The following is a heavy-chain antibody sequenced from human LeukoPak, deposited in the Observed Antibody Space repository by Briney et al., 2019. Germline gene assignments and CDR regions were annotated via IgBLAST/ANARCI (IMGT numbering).Heavy chain of an antibody. Sequence: PSETLSLTCAVSGDSISSNYFWSWVRQPPGKGLEWIGEIYHSGSTYYTPSLRSRVTISVDKSKNHFSLKMSSVTAADTAIYYCARVEAGRYFDLWGRGIVVIVSS. CDR2: IYHSGST. CDR1: GDSISSNYF. V-gene: IGHV4-4*02. CDR3: ARVEAGRYFDL. J-gene: IGHJ2*01.